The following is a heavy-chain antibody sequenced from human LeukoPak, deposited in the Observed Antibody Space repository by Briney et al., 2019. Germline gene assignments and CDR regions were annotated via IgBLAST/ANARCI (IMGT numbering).Heavy chain of an antibody. CDR2: FDPEDGET. Sequence: ASVKVSCKVSGYTLTELSMHWVRQAPGKGLEWKGGFDPEDGETIYAQKFQGRVTMTEDTSTDTAYMELSSLRSEDTAVYYCATDRSAYCGGDCYWTWGQGTLVTVSS. CDR3: ATDRSAYCGGDCYWT. CDR1: GYTLTELS. J-gene: IGHJ1*01. D-gene: IGHD2-21*02. V-gene: IGHV1-24*01.